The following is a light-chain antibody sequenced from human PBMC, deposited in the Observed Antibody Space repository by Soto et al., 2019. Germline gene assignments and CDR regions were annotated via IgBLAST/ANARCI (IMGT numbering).Light chain of an antibody. Sequence: SALSPPPAASWSRGRLVAICCAGTSSDVGGYNYVSWYQQHPGKAPKLMIYAVNQRPSGVPDRFSGSKSGNTASLTVSGLQAEDEADYYCSSYAGSSTVFGTGTKVTVL. CDR1: SSDVGGYNY. CDR2: AVN. V-gene: IGLV2-8*01. J-gene: IGLJ1*01. CDR3: SSYAGSSTV.